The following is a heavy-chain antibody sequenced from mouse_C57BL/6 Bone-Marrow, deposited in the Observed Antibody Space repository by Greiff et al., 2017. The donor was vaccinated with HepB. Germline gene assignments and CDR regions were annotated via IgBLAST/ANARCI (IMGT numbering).Heavy chain of an antibody. CDR1: GFNIKDDY. J-gene: IGHJ1*03. D-gene: IGHD1-1*01. CDR3: TTGAFYYYGSSYDWYFDV. CDR2: IDPENGDT. V-gene: IGHV14-4*01. Sequence: EVQLQESGAELVRPGASVKLSCTASGFNIKDDYMHWVKQRPDQGREWIGWIDPENGDTEYASKCQGKAPITADTSSNTAYLQLSSLTSEDTAVYYCTTGAFYYYGSSYDWYFDVWGTGTTVTVSS.